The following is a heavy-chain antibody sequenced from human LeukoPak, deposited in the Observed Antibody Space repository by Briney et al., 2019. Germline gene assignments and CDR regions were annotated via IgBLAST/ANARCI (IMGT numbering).Heavy chain of an antibody. Sequence: GGSLRLSCAASGFTLSSYAMTWVRQAPGKGLEWVSVITGSGGSTYYADSVKGRFTISRDNSKNTLFLQMNSLRAEDTAVYYCAKDTRGLASRDFDCWGQGTLVTVSS. D-gene: IGHD1-26*01. CDR2: ITGSGGST. CDR3: AKDTRGLASRDFDC. J-gene: IGHJ5*01. CDR1: GFTLSSYA. V-gene: IGHV3-23*01.